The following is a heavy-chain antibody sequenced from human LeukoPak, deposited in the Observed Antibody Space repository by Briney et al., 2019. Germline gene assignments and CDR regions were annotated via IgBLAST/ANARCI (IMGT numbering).Heavy chain of an antibody. CDR3: ARVLSEKNYGGNSVANAFDI. D-gene: IGHD4-23*01. Sequence: SQTLSLTCTVSGGTISSGGYYWSWIRQHPGKGLEWIGGIYYSGSTYYNPSLKSRVTISVDTSKNQFSLKLSSVTAADTAVYYCARVLSEKNYGGNSVANAFDIWGQGTMVTVSS. CDR2: IYYSGST. V-gene: IGHV4-31*03. CDR1: GGTISSGGYY. J-gene: IGHJ3*02.